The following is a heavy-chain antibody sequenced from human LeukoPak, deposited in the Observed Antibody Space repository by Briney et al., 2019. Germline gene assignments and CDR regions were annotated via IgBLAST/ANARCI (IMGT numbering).Heavy chain of an antibody. Sequence: GGSLRLSCAASGFTFSSYSMNWVRQAPGKGLEWVSYISSSSSTIYYADSVKGRFTISRDNSKNTLYLQMNSLRAEDTAVYYCVNGGSYFVYSAFDYWGQGTLVTVSS. J-gene: IGHJ4*02. CDR1: GFTFSSYS. D-gene: IGHD1-26*01. CDR3: VNGGSYFVYSAFDY. CDR2: ISSSSSTI. V-gene: IGHV3-48*01.